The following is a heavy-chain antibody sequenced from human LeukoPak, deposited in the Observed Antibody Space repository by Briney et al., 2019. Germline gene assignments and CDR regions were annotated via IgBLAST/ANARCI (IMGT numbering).Heavy chain of an antibody. CDR2: ISGSGGST. V-gene: IGHV3-23*01. CDR3: AKGGSNSGYDFLAWPYYYYYMDV. D-gene: IGHD5-12*01. J-gene: IGHJ6*03. Sequence: GGSLRLSCAASGFTFSSYAMSWVRQAPGKGLEWVSAISGSGGSTYYADSVKGRFTISRDNSENTLYLQMNSLRAEDTAVYYCAKGGSNSGYDFLAWPYYYYYMDVWGKGTTVTVSS. CDR1: GFTFSSYA.